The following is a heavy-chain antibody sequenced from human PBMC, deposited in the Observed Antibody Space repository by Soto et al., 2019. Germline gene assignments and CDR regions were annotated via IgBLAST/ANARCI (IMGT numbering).Heavy chain of an antibody. CDR2: INHSGST. CDR3: AIGMTLGDYIWGSYRSYHLDY. CDR1: GGSFSGYY. V-gene: IGHV4-34*01. D-gene: IGHD3-16*02. J-gene: IGHJ4*02. Sequence: ASETLSLTCAVYGGSFSGYYWSWIRQPPGKGLEWIGEINHSGSTNYNPSLKSRVTISVDTSKNQFSLKLSSVTAADTAVYYCAIGMTLGDYIWGSYRSYHLDYWGQGTLVTVSS.